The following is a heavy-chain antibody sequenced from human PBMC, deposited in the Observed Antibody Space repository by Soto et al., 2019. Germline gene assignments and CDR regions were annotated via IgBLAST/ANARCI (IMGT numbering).Heavy chain of an antibody. CDR3: ARVRAIGMATPSYFDY. V-gene: IGHV3-21*05. J-gene: IGHJ4*02. D-gene: IGHD1-26*01. CDR1: GFTISTYH. Sequence: GGSLRLSCAASGFTISTYHLNWVRQAPGKGLEWVSYISTSSSYTNYADSVKGRFTISRDNAKNSLYLQMNSLRAEDTAVYYCARVRAIGMATPSYFDYWGQGTLVTVSS. CDR2: ISTSSSYT.